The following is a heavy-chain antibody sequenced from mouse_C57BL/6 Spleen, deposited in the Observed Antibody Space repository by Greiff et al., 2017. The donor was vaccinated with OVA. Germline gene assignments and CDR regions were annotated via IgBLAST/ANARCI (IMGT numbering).Heavy chain of an antibody. J-gene: IGHJ2*01. CDR2: IYPGSGNT. CDR1: GYSFTSYY. V-gene: IGHV1-66*01. CDR3: ARYYYGSSHYFDY. Sequence: QVQLQQSGPELVKPGASVKISCKASGYSFTSYYIHWVKQRPGQGLEWIGWIYPGSGNTKYNEKFKGKATLTADTSSSTAYMQLSSLTSEDSAVYYCARYYYGSSHYFDYWGQGTTLTVSS. D-gene: IGHD1-1*01.